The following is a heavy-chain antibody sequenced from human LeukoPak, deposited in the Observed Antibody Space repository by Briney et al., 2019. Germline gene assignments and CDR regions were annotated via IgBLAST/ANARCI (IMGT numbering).Heavy chain of an antibody. CDR3: ARVVMKAFYYYYMDV. J-gene: IGHJ6*03. CDR1: GYTFSDYD. CDR2: MNPTSGDT. V-gene: IGHV1-8*01. Sequence: SVKVSCKASGYTFSDYDVNWVRQAPGQGLEWMGWMNPTSGDTGYAQKFQGRVTMTRSMSRNTAYMELSRLRSEDTAVYFCARVVMKAFYYYYMDVWGKGTTIIISS. D-gene: IGHD2-21*01.